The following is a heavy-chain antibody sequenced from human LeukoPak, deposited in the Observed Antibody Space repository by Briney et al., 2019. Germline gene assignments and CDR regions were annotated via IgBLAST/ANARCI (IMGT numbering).Heavy chain of an antibody. V-gene: IGHV3-30*18. CDR2: ISYDGSNK. Sequence: GGSLRLSCVVSGVSLSSHGMHWVRQAPGKGLEWVAVISYDGSNKYYADSVKGRFTISRDNSKNTLYLQIDSLRAEDTALYYCAKSSSGGSCYSVGGCWFDPWGQGTLVTVSS. CDR3: AKSSSGGSCYSVGGCWFDP. D-gene: IGHD2-15*01. J-gene: IGHJ5*02. CDR1: GVSLSSHG.